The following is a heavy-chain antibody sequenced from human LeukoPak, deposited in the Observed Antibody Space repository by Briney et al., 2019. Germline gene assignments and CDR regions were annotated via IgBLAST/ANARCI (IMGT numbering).Heavy chain of an antibody. CDR3: ARTRYSSSWYSDY. CDR1: GYNFIKYV. Sequence: ASVKVSCKASGYNFIKYVIHWVRQAPGQRLEWMGWINAGNGNTKYSQKFQGRVTITRDTSASTAYMELSSLRSEDTAVYYCARTRYSSSWYSDYWGQGTLVTVSS. D-gene: IGHD6-13*01. J-gene: IGHJ4*02. CDR2: INAGNGNT. V-gene: IGHV1-3*01.